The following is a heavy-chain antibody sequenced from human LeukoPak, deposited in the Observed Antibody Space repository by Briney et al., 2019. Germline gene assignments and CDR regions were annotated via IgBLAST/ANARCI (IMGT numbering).Heavy chain of an antibody. CDR1: GLTFSGFW. CDR3: ATGHSYGYDY. D-gene: IGHD5-18*01. Sequence: GGSLRLSCAASGLTFSGFWMHWVRQPPGKGLVWVALVKGDGRTTIYADSVKGRFTISRDNAKNTLYLQMNSLRADDLGVYYCATGHSYGYDYWGQGVLVTVSS. V-gene: IGHV3-74*01. CDR2: VKGDGRTT. J-gene: IGHJ4*02.